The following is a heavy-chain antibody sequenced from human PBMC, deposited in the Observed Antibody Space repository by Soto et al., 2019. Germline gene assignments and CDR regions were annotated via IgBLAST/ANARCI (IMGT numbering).Heavy chain of an antibody. J-gene: IGHJ6*02. Sequence: QVQLVQSGAEVKKPGSSVKVSCKASGGTFGSYAITWVRRAPGQGLEWLGGIIPILNSPAYAQKFKARVVITADEITNTAYIELHSLRFDDTAVYYCAREAPYCTSATCPKFYDMDVWGQGTTVTVAS. V-gene: IGHV1-69*01. CDR1: GGTFGSYA. D-gene: IGHD2-2*01. CDR2: IIPILNSP. CDR3: AREAPYCTSATCPKFYDMDV.